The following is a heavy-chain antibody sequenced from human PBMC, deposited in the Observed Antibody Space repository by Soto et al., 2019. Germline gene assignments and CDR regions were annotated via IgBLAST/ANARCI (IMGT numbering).Heavy chain of an antibody. CDR2: IWHDGSVK. CDR1: GFTFSTYG. D-gene: IGHD1-26*01. Sequence: PGGSLRLSCAAAGFTFSTYGIHWVRQAPGKGLEWVAVIWHDGSVKHYADSVKGRFTISRDNFKNTLYLEMNSLRVEDTAVYYCARAVGPFDYWGQGTLVTVSS. CDR3: ARAVGPFDY. V-gene: IGHV3-33*01. J-gene: IGHJ4*02.